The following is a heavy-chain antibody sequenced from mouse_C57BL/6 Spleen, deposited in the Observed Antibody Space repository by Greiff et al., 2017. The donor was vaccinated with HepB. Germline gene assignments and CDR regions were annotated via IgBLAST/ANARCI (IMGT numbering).Heavy chain of an antibody. Sequence: DVQLVESGEGLVKPGGSLKLSCAASGFTFSSYAMSWVRQTPEKRLEWVAYISSGGDYIYYADTVKGRFTISRDNARNTLYLQMSSLKSEDTAMYYCTRGGAYYAMDYWGQGTSVTVSS. V-gene: IGHV5-9-1*02. CDR3: TRGGAYYAMDY. D-gene: IGHD1-1*02. CDR2: ISSGGDYI. CDR1: GFTFSSYA. J-gene: IGHJ4*01.